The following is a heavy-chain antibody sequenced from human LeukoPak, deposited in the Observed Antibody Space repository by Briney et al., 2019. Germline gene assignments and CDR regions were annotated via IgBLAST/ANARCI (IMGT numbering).Heavy chain of an antibody. D-gene: IGHD2-2*01. CDR2: IFYTGST. Sequence: PSETLSLTCTVSGGSIRSDYWSWIRQPPGKGLEWIGYIFYTGSTNYNPSLKSRITISVDTSKNQVSLKLNSVTAADTAVYYCARHPPTSPFDYWGQGTLVTVSS. V-gene: IGHV4-59*08. J-gene: IGHJ4*02. CDR3: ARHPPTSPFDY. CDR1: GGSIRSDY.